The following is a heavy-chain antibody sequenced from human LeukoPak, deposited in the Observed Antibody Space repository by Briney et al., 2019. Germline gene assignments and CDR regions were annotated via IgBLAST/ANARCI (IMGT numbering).Heavy chain of an antibody. CDR3: VKSGGYGLIDY. CDR1: GASISGSGYY. J-gene: IGHJ4*02. D-gene: IGHD1-26*01. CDR2: IYYTGST. V-gene: IGHV4-39*01. Sequence: SETLSLTCAVSGASISGSGYYLGWIRQPPGKGLEWIGNIYYTGSTYYNASLQSRVTISIDTSKNQFSLRLNSVTAADAAMYYCVKSGGYGLIDYWGQGTLVTVSS.